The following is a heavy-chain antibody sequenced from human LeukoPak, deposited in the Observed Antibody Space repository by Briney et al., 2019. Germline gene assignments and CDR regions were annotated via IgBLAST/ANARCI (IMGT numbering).Heavy chain of an antibody. CDR2: IWYDGSIK. CDR1: GFTFSTYG. CDR3: ARGQQLVKTD. J-gene: IGHJ4*02. D-gene: IGHD6-13*01. Sequence: PGRSLRLSCAASGFTFSTYGMHWVRQAPGKGLEWVAVIWYDGSIKDYADSVKGRFTISRDNSKNTLYLQKNSLRAEDTAVYYCARGQQLVKTDWGQGTLVTVSS. V-gene: IGHV3-33*01.